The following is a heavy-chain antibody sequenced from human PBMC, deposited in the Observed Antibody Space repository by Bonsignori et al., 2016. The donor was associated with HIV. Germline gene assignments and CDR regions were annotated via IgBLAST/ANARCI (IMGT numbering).Heavy chain of an antibody. Sequence: PGKALEWLAVIYWDDDNLYSPSLQSRLTITKDTSKNQVVLTMTHMDPVDTATYYCAHRRSDGWYPIVWGQGTLVTVSS. J-gene: IGHJ4*02. V-gene: IGHV2-5*02. D-gene: IGHD6-19*01. CDR2: IYWDDDN. CDR3: AHRRSDGWYPIV.